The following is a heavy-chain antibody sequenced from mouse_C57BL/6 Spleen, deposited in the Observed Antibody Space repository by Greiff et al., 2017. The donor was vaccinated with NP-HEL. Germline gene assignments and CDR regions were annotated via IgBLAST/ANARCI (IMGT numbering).Heavy chain of an antibody. Sequence: EVQRVESGGGLVKPGGSLKLSCAASGFTFSDYGMHWVRQAPEKGLEWVAYISSGSSTIYYADTVKGRFTISRDNAKNTLFLQMTSLRSEDTAMYYCARGVVNYAMDYWGQGTSVTVSS. D-gene: IGHD1-1*02. CDR2: ISSGSSTI. J-gene: IGHJ4*01. CDR1: GFTFSDYG. CDR3: ARGVVNYAMDY. V-gene: IGHV5-17*01.